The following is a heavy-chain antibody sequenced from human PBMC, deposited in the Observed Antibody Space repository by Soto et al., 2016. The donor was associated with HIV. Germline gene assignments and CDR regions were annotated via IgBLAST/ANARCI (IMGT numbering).Heavy chain of an antibody. Sequence: EVQLVESGGGVVRPGGSLRLSCTVSGFNFDDYGMSWVRQGPGKGLEWVSGINWNGENTGYGDSVRGRFIISRDNAKKSLYLQMNSLRGEDTALYYCARDRAGSAIAEYFQNWGQGTLVIVSS. D-gene: IGHD2-2*01. CDR2: INWNGENT. J-gene: IGHJ1*01. CDR1: GFNFDDYG. V-gene: IGHV3-20*04. CDR3: ARDRAGSAIAEYFQN.